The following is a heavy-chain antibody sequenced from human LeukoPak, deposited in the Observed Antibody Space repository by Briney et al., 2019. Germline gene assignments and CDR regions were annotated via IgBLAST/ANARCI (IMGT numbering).Heavy chain of an antibody. CDR3: ARTYCENCPNPNWFDP. J-gene: IGHJ5*02. V-gene: IGHV1-8*01. CDR1: GYTFSNYD. Sequence: GASVKVSCKASGYTFSNYDINWVRQAPGQGLEWVGWMKPVSGASDSAERFRGRVTLTSELSTSTAYLELSSLTSEDTAVYFCARTYCENCPNPNWFDPWGQGTLITVSS. D-gene: IGHD2-8*01. CDR2: MKPVSGAS.